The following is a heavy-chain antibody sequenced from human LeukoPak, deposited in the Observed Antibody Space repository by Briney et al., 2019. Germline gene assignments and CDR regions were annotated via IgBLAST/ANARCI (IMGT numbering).Heavy chain of an antibody. Sequence: GESLKISCKGSGYTFTSYDINWVRQATGQGLEWMGWMNPNSGNTGYAQKFQGRVTMTRNTSISTAYMELSSLRSEDTAVYYCARTDYYDSSGYYYAPGGFDYWGQGTLVTVSS. V-gene: IGHV1-8*01. CDR3: ARTDYYDSSGYYYAPGGFDY. CDR2: MNPNSGNT. J-gene: IGHJ4*02. D-gene: IGHD3-22*01. CDR1: GYTFTSYD.